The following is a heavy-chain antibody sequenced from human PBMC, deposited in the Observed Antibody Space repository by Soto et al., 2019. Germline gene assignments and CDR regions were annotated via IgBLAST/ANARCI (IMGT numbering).Heavy chain of an antibody. CDR1: GFTFSSYA. D-gene: IGHD3-16*01. Sequence: EVQLLESGGGLVQPGGSLRLSPAASGFTFSSYAMSWVRQAPGKGLEWVSAISGSGGSTYYADSVKGRFTISRDNSKNTLYLQMNSLRAEDTAVYYCAKDVYVVPHAFDIWGQGTMVTVSS. CDR2: ISGSGGST. V-gene: IGHV3-23*01. J-gene: IGHJ3*02. CDR3: AKDVYVVPHAFDI.